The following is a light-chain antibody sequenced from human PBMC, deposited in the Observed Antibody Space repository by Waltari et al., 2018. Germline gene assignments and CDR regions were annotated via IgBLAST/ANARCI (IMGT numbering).Light chain of an antibody. CDR3: QSYDYSLSGSAV. J-gene: IGLJ2*01. CDR2: GGT. Sequence: QSALTQPPSVSGAPGQRVTISCTGTSPNIGAGYAVHWYQPILGTGPRLLISGGTNRPSGVPDRFSGSRSGTSASLAITGRQTEDAAHYYCQSYDYSLSGSAVFGGGTKLTVL. CDR1: SPNIGAGYA. V-gene: IGLV1-40*01.